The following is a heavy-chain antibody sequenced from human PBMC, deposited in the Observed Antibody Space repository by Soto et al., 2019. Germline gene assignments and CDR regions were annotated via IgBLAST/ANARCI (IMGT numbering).Heavy chain of an antibody. D-gene: IGHD6-6*01. J-gene: IGHJ4*02. CDR3: ATGARGPVSDPPPTDY. CDR1: GVSISSSSSY. CDR2: IYYSGST. Sequence: QLQLQESGPGLVKPSETLSLTCTVSGVSISSSSSYWGWIRQPPGTGLEWIGSIYYSGSTYYHPSLTSRVTIAVDTSKNQCALKLSSVTAADTAVYYGATGARGPVSDPPPTDYWGQGTLVTVSS. V-gene: IGHV4-39*01.